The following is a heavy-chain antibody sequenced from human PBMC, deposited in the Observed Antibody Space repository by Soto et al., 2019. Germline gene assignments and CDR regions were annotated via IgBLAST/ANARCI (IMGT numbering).Heavy chain of an antibody. CDR3: ATTIASAGGYYFNY. Sequence: EVQLVESGGGLVQPGGSLRLSCAASGFTFSSYAMHWVRQATGKGLEYVSTINNNGGSTYYANSVKGRFTISRDNSKNTLYLQMVSLRAEYMAVYYCATTIASAGGYYFNYWGQGTLVTVSS. CDR1: GFTFSSYA. J-gene: IGHJ4*02. CDR2: INNNGGST. D-gene: IGHD6-13*01. V-gene: IGHV3-64*01.